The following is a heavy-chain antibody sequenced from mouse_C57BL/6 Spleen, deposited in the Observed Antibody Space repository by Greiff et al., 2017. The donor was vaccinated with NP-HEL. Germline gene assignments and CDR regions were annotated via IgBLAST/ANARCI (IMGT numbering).Heavy chain of an antibody. CDR1: GYTFTSYW. Sequence: QVQLQQPGAELVKPGASVKMSCKASGYTFTSYWITWVKQRPGQGLEWIGDIYPGSGSTNYNEKFKSKATLTVDTSSSTAYMQLSSLTSEDSAVYYCARPRYYGSYYYAMDYWGQGTSVTVSS. D-gene: IGHD1-1*01. CDR2: IYPGSGST. V-gene: IGHV1-55*01. CDR3: ARPRYYGSYYYAMDY. J-gene: IGHJ4*01.